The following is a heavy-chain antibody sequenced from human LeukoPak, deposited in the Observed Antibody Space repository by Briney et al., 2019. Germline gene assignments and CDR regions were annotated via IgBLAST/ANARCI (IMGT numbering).Heavy chain of an antibody. CDR1: GYSFTSYW. CDR2: IYPGDSDT. CDR3: ARHRDGGNSYDAFDI. V-gene: IGHV5-51*01. Sequence: GESLKISCKGSGYSFTSYWIGWVRQMPGKGLEWMGIIYPGDSDTRYSPSFQGQVTISADKSISTAYLQWSSLKASDTAMYYCARHRDGGNSYDAFDIWGQGTMVTVSS. J-gene: IGHJ3*02. D-gene: IGHD4-23*01.